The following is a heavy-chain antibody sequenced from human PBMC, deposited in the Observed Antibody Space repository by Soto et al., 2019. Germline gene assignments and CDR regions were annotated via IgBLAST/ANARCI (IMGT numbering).Heavy chain of an antibody. D-gene: IGHD2-8*01. CDR2: IIPILGIS. Sequence: QVQLVQSGAEVKKPGSSVKVSCKASGGTFSSYTISWVRQAPGQGLEWMGRIIPILGISNYAQKFQGRVTITADKSTSTAYMELSSLRSEDTAVYYCARGARNGRFDYWGQGTLVTVSS. J-gene: IGHJ4*02. CDR1: GGTFSSYT. V-gene: IGHV1-69*02. CDR3: ARGARNGRFDY.